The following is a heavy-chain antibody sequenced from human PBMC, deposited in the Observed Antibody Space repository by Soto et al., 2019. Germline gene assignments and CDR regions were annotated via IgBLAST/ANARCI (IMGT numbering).Heavy chain of an antibody. CDR2: ISSDVNYK. D-gene: IGHD1-26*01. CDR1: GFTFSSYA. Sequence: PGGSLRLSCAASGFTFSSYALHWVRQAPGKGLDWVAVISSDVNYKYYADSVKGRFTISRDNSKNTLYLQMNSLRAEDTAVYYCASPTYLTRHRDSYYYYYMDVWGKGTTVTVSS. V-gene: IGHV3-30*14. CDR3: ASPTYLTRHRDSYYYYYMDV. J-gene: IGHJ6*03.